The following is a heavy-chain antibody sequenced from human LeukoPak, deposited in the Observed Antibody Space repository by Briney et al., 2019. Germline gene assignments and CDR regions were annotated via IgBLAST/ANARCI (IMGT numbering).Heavy chain of an antibody. Sequence: SGRSLRLSCAASGFTFSSYGMNWVRQAPGKGLEWVSAIWCGGGNTYYADSVKGRFTISRDNSKNTLYLQMNSLRAEDTAVYYCAKVGTGSWYVDSRYFDYWGQGTLVTVCS. CDR1: GFTFSSYG. V-gene: IGHV3-33*06. J-gene: IGHJ4*02. CDR3: AKVGTGSWYVDSRYFDY. D-gene: IGHD6-13*01. CDR2: IWCGGGNT.